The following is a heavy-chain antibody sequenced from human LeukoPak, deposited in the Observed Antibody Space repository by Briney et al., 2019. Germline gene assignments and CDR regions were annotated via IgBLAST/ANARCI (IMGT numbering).Heavy chain of an antibody. CDR1: GFTVSSNY. D-gene: IGHD2-2*01. J-gene: IGHJ5*02. Sequence: GGSLRLSCAASGFTVSSNYMSWGRQAPGKGLEWGSVIYSGGITYDADSVTGRLTISRDNSKNPLYLQMNSLRAEDTAVYYCARAQDEYPHGTWLDPWGQGPLVTVSS. V-gene: IGHV3-53*01. CDR2: IYSGGIT. CDR3: ARAQDEYPHGTWLDP.